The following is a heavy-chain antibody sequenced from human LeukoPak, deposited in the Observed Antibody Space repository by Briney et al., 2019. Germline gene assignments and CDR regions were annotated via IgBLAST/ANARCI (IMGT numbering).Heavy chain of an antibody. D-gene: IGHD3-16*01. CDR2: ITGSGTI. CDR1: GFTFSTYE. CDR3: AREGVPGDGDHFDY. V-gene: IGHV3-48*03. Sequence: GGSLRLSCAASGFTFSTYEMNWVRQAPGKGLEWVSYITGSGTIYYADSVRGRFTISRDNAKNSVYLQMNSLRDEDTGVYYCAREGVPGDGDHFDYWGQEPWSPSPQ. J-gene: IGHJ4*01.